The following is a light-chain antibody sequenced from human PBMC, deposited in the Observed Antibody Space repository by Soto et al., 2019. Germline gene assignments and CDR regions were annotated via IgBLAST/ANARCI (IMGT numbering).Light chain of an antibody. V-gene: IGKV1-39*01. CDR3: QQNYSATWT. J-gene: IGKJ1*01. CDR1: QGISTY. CDR2: AAS. Sequence: DIKMTQSPSSLSASVGDRLTITCRASQGISTYLNWYQQKPGKAPKLLIYAASTLQSGVTSRFSGSGSETDFTLTISSLQPEDCATYSCQQNYSATWTFGQGPKVDSK.